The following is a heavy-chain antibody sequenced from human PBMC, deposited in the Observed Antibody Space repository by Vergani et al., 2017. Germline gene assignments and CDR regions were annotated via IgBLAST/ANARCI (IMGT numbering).Heavy chain of an antibody. J-gene: IGHJ4*02. CDR2: IYYSGST. Sequence: QVQLQESGPGLVKPSQTLSLTCTVSGGSISSGGYYWSWFRQHPGKGLEWIGYIYYSGSTYYNPSLKSRVTISVDTSKNQFSLKLSSVTAADTAVYYCARDREGIAARVEYSYWGQGTLVTVSS. CDR3: ARDREGIAARVEYSY. D-gene: IGHD6-6*01. V-gene: IGHV4-31*03. CDR1: GGSISSGGYY.